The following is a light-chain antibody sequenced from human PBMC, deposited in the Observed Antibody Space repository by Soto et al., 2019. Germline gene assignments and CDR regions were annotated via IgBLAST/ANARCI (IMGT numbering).Light chain of an antibody. CDR1: SSDVGGYNY. CDR2: DVS. V-gene: IGLV2-11*01. J-gene: IGLJ2*01. CDR3: CSYAGSYSHVV. Sequence: QSALTQPRSVSGSPGQSVTISCTGTSSDVGGYNYVSWYQQHPGKAPKLMISDVSKRPSGVPDRFSGSKSGNTASLTISGLQAEDEADYYCCSYAGSYSHVVFGGGTKVTVL.